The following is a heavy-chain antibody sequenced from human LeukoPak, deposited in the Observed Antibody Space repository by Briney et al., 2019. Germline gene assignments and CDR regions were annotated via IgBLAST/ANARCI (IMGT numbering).Heavy chain of an antibody. CDR3: ARSYGGNSRTFDY. Sequence: PSETLSLTCTVSGGSISSYYWSWIRQPPGKGLEWMGDIYYSGSTNYNPSLKSRVTISVDTSKNQFSLKLSSVTAADTAVYYCARSYGGNSRTFDYWGQGTLVTVSS. J-gene: IGHJ4*02. V-gene: IGHV4-59*01. D-gene: IGHD4-23*01. CDR2: IYYSGST. CDR1: GGSISSYY.